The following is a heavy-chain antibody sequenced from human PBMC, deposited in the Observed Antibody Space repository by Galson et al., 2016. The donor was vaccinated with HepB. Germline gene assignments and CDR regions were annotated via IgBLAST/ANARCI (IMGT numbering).Heavy chain of an antibody. D-gene: IGHD3-10*01. J-gene: IGHJ3*01. V-gene: IGHV3-11*06. Sequence: SLRLSCAASGFTFSNYYMSWIRQAPGKGLEWVSYISPTSNDINFADSVVGRFSISRDNAKNTLYLQMNTLGAEDTAVYYCASPSEGFSVHTFDLWGQGTMVTVSS. CDR3: ASPSEGFSVHTFDL. CDR2: ISPTSNDI. CDR1: GFTFSNYY.